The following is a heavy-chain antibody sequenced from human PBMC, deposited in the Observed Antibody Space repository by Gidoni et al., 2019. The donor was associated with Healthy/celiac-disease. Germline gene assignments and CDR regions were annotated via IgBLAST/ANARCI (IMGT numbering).Heavy chain of an antibody. J-gene: IGHJ4*02. Sequence: VAVISYDGSNKYYADSVKGRFTISRDNSKNTLYLQMNSLRAEDTAVYYCAKDFQIAAAGIFDYWGQGTLVTVSS. D-gene: IGHD6-13*01. CDR2: ISYDGSNK. CDR3: AKDFQIAAAGIFDY. V-gene: IGHV3-30*18.